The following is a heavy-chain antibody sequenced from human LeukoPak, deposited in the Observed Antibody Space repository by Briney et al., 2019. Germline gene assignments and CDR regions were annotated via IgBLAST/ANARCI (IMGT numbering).Heavy chain of an antibody. V-gene: IGHV4-4*07. CDR1: GGSISSYY. Sequence: PSGTLSLTCTVSGGSISSYYWSWIRQPAGKGLEWIGRIYTSGSTNYNPSLKSRVTMSVDTSKNQFSLKLSSVTAADTAVYYCAGASYYYGSGGHWFDPWGQGTLVTVSS. CDR3: AGASYYYGSGGHWFDP. CDR2: IYTSGST. J-gene: IGHJ5*02. D-gene: IGHD3-10*01.